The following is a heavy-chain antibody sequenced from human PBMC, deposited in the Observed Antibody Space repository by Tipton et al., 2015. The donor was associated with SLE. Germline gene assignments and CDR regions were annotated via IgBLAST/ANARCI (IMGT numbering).Heavy chain of an antibody. D-gene: IGHD3-10*01. Sequence: TLSHTCTVSGGSISSYYWSWIRQPPGKGLEWIGYIYYSGSTNYNPSLKSRVTISVDTSKNQFSLKLSSVTAADTAVYYCAGGYGPGTHLDYWGQGPLVTVSS. J-gene: IGHJ4*02. CDR3: AGGYGPGTHLDY. CDR2: IYYSGST. V-gene: IGHV4-59*07. CDR1: GGSISSYY.